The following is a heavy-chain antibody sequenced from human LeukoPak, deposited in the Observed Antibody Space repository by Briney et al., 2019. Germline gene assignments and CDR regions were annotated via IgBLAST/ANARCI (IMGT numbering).Heavy chain of an antibody. CDR1: GGSISGDY. CDR2: IDTTWTT. J-gene: IGHJ4*02. V-gene: IGHV4-4*07. D-gene: IGHD3/OR15-3a*01. Sequence: SETLSLTCIVSGGSISGDYWSWIRQPAGKGLEWIGRIDTTWTTNYNPSLKSQVSISIDTSKNQFSLRLTSVTAADTAVYYCARQTGSGLFILPGGQGTLVTVSS. CDR3: ARQTGSGLFILP.